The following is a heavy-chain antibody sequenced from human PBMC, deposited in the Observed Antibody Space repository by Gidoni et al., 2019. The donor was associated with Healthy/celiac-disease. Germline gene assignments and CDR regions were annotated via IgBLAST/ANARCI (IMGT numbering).Heavy chain of an antibody. Sequence: DVQLLESGGGLVQPAGSRSLACAAAGFTFSSYAMIWVRQAPGKGLEWVSAISGSGGSTSYADPVKRRFTISRDNSKTTLYLQMNSLRAAATAVYYCAKDGWIQTIDYWGQGTLVTVSS. CDR3: AKDGWIQTIDY. J-gene: IGHJ4*02. CDR2: ISGSGGST. CDR1: GFTFSSYA. V-gene: IGHV3-23*01. D-gene: IGHD5-18*01.